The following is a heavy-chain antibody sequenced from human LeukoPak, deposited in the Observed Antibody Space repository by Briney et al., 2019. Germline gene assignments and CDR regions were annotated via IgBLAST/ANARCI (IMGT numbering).Heavy chain of an antibody. CDR2: ISGSGGNT. CDR3: ARNLNSGNYYYFDY. V-gene: IGHV3-23*01. Sequence: GGSLRLSCAASGFTFSDYYMTWVRQAPGKGLEWVSAISGSGGNTYYTDSVKGRFTISRDASKNTLYLQMNNLRAEDTAVYYCARNLNSGNYYYFDYWGQGTLVTVSS. J-gene: IGHJ4*02. D-gene: IGHD1-26*01. CDR1: GFTFSDYY.